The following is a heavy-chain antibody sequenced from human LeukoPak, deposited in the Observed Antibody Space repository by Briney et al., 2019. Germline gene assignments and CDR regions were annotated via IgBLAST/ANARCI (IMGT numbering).Heavy chain of an antibody. V-gene: IGHV3-33*01. CDR3: ARNPPYCTSTSCYNDY. CDR2: IWYDGSNK. Sequence: GGSLRLSCAASGFTFSSYGMHWVRQAPGKGLEWVAVIWYDGSNKYYADSVKGRFTISRDNSKNTLYLQMNSLRAEDTAVYYCARNPPYCTSTSCYNDYWGQGTLVTVSS. J-gene: IGHJ4*02. CDR1: GFTFSSYG. D-gene: IGHD2-2*02.